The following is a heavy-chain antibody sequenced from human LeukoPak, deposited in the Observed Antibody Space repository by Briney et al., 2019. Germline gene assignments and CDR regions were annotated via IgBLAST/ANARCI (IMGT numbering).Heavy chain of an antibody. J-gene: IGHJ4*02. D-gene: IGHD4-23*01. V-gene: IGHV3-7*01. CDR1: GFTFSDSW. CDR3: ARSLNSEGGD. CDR2: IRPDGGDK. Sequence: HAGGSLRLSCAASGFTFSDSWMNWVRQVPGKGLEWVAAIRPDGGDKPYVDSVKGRFTISRDSAKNSLFLQMSSLRVEDTAIYYCARSLNSEGGDWGQGTLVTVSS.